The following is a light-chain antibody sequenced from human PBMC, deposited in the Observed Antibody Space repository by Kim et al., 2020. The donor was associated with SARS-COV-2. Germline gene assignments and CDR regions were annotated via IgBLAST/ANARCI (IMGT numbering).Light chain of an antibody. J-gene: IGKJ5*01. CDR3: HQYDTYPIT. CDR1: QGISHY. Sequence: ASVGDRVTITCRASQGISHYLAWFQQRPGTAPKSLIYDASSLQSGVPSRFSGSGFGTYFTLTISSLQPEDVATYYCHQYDTYPITFGQGTRLEIK. V-gene: IGKV1-16*01. CDR2: DAS.